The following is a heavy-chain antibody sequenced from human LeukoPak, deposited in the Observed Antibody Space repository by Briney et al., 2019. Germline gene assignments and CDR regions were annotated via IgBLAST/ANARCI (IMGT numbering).Heavy chain of an antibody. CDR3: ARVEGGYSGSYRGVYFDL. CDR1: GFTFSSYA. Sequence: GGSLRLSCAASGFTFSSYAMSWVRQAPGKGLEWVSAISGSGGSTYYADSVKGRFTISRDNSKNTLYLQMNSLRAEDTAVYYCARVEGGYSGSYRGVYFDLWGRGTLVTVSS. J-gene: IGHJ2*01. CDR2: ISGSGGST. D-gene: IGHD1-26*01. V-gene: IGHV3-23*01.